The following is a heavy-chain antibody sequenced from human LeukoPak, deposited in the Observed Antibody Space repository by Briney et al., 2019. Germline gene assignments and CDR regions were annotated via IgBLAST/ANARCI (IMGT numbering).Heavy chain of an antibody. CDR3: ARLRGAAMVNY. D-gene: IGHD2-2*01. V-gene: IGHV4-61*02. CDR2: IYTGGNT. CDR1: GGSISSDTYY. Sequence: PSETLSLTCTVSGGSISSDTYYWNWIRQPAGKGLEWIGRIYTGGNTNYNPSLKSRVTISVDTSKNQFSLKLSSVTAADTAVYYCARLRGAAMVNYWGQGTLVTVSS. J-gene: IGHJ4*02.